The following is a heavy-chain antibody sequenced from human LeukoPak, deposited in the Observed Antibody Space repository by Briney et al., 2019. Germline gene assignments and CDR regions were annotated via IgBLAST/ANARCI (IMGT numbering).Heavy chain of an antibody. Sequence: GGSLRLSCAASGFTFSSYSMNWVRKAPGKGLEWVSSISSSSSYIYYADSVKGRFTISRDNAKNSLYLQMNSLRAEDTAVYYCAREGAVYSSPPAFDLWGRGTPVTVSS. CDR1: GFTFSSYS. CDR2: ISSSSSYI. D-gene: IGHD6-13*01. J-gene: IGHJ2*01. V-gene: IGHV3-21*01. CDR3: AREGAVYSSPPAFDL.